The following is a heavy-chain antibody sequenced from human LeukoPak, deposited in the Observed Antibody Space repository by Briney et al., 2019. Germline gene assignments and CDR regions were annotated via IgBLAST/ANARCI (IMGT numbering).Heavy chain of an antibody. CDR1: GFTFISYA. J-gene: IGHJ4*02. D-gene: IGHD3-3*01. CDR2: LSYEGSNK. CDR3: ARETRITIFGVVITNYFDY. Sequence: GGPLSLSCAASGFTFISYAMNWVRGAPGKGLDGVAVLSYEGSNKYYADSVKGRFTISRDNSKNTLYLQMNSLRAEDTAVYYCARETRITIFGVVITNYFDYWGQGTLVTVSS. V-gene: IGHV3-30-3*01.